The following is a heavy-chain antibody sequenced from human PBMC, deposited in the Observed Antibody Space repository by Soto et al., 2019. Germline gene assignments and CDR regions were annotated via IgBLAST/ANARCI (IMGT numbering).Heavy chain of an antibody. CDR2: INHSGST. D-gene: IGHD2-2*01. CDR1: GGSFSGYY. V-gene: IGHV4-34*01. Sequence: QVQLQQWGAGLLKPSETLSLTCAVYGGSFSGYYWSWIRQPPGKGLEWIGEINHSGSTNYNPSLKSRVTISVETSKNQFSLKLSSVTAADTAVYYCARGGRRYCSSTSCYFDYWGQGTLVTVSS. CDR3: ARGGRRYCSSTSCYFDY. J-gene: IGHJ4*02.